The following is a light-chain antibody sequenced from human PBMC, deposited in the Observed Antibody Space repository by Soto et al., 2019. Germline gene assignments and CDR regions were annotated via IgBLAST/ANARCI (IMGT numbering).Light chain of an antibody. CDR1: QSMSSY. CDR3: QQGSSTPFT. V-gene: IGKV1-39*01. J-gene: IGKJ3*01. CDR2: AAS. Sequence: DIQMTQSPSSLSASVGDRVTITCRASQSMSSYLNWYQQKPGKAPKLLIYAASTLQSGVPSRFSGSGSGTDFTLTISSLQPEDFATYFCQQGSSTPFTFGPGTKVDVK.